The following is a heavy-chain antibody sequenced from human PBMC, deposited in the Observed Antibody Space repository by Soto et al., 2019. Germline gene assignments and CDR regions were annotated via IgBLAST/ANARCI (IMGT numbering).Heavy chain of an antibody. Sequence: PGGSLRLSCAASGFTFSNYGMSWVRQAPGKGLEWVSSISGSGDRTYNADSVKGRFTISRDNSKSTVNLQMKSLRAEDTAVYYCASGFSGDYNSYWGQGNLVTVSS. V-gene: IGHV3-23*01. D-gene: IGHD4-17*01. CDR2: ISGSGDRT. CDR1: GFTFSNYG. J-gene: IGHJ4*02. CDR3: ASGFSGDYNSY.